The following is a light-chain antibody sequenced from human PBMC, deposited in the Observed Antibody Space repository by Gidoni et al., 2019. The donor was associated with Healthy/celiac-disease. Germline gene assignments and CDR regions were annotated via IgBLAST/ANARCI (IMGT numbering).Light chain of an antibody. J-gene: IGLJ2*01. CDR1: SSDVCGYNY. CDR2: DVS. V-gene: IGLV2-11*01. Sequence: QSARTQPRSVAGSPGQSVTISCTGTSSDVCGYNYVSWYQQHPGKAPKLMIYDVSKRPSGVPDRFSGSKSGNTASLTISGLQAEDEADYYCCSYAGSYTFALFGGGTKLTVL. CDR3: CSYAGSYTFAL.